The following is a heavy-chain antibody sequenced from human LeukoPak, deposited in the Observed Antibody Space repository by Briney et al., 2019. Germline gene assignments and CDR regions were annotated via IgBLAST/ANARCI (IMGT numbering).Heavy chain of an antibody. CDR2: IIPIFGTA. V-gene: IGHV1-69*13. CDR1: GGTFSSYA. D-gene: IGHD2-2*01. Sequence: RASVKVSCKASGGTFSSYAISWVRQAPGQGLEWMGGIIPIFGTANYAQKFQGRVTITADESTSTAYMELSSLRSEDTAVYYCARERENSKYQLHLFDYWGQGTLVNVSS. CDR3: ARERENSKYQLHLFDY. J-gene: IGHJ4*02.